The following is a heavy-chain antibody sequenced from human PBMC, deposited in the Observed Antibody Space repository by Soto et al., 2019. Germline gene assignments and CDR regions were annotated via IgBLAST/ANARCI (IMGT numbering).Heavy chain of an antibody. Sequence: ETLSLTCTVSGGSISSSSYYWGWIRQPPGKGLEWIGSIYYSGSTYYNPSLKSRVTISVDTSKNQFSLKLSSVTAADTAVYYCARLPPYLYLDYWGQGTLVTVSS. CDR2: IYYSGST. CDR1: GGSISSSSYY. V-gene: IGHV4-39*01. CDR3: ARLPPYLYLDY. J-gene: IGHJ4*02.